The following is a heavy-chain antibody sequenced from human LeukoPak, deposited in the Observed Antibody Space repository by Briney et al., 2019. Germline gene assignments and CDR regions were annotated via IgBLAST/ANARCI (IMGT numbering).Heavy chain of an antibody. J-gene: IGHJ4*02. CDR1: GGTFSSYA. CDR2: IIPIFGTA. CDR3: AREVYDSSGYYSWYFDY. D-gene: IGHD3-22*01. V-gene: IGHV1-69*13. Sequence: ASVKVSCKASGGTFSSYAISWVRQAPGQGLEWMGGIIPIFGTANYAQKFQGRVTITADESTSTAYMELSSLRSEDTAVYYCAREVYDSSGYYSWYFDYWGQGTLVTVSS.